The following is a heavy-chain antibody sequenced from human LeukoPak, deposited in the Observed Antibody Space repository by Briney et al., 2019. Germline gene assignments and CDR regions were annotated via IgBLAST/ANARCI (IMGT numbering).Heavy chain of an antibody. Sequence: PGGSLRLSCVASGFTFRTYWMHWVRQAPGKGLVWVSRINSDGSSTSYADSVKGRFTISRDNAKNTLYLQMSSLRAEDTAVYYCARDVDGVVPAAAFDYWGQGTLVTVSS. J-gene: IGHJ4*02. CDR3: ARDVDGVVPAAAFDY. V-gene: IGHV3-74*01. D-gene: IGHD2-2*01. CDR1: GFTFRTYW. CDR2: INSDGSST.